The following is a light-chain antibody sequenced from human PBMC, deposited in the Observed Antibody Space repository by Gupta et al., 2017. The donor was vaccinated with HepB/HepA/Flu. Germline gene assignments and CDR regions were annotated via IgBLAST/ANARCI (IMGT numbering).Light chain of an antibody. Sequence: EIQMTQSPPSLSASVGDRVTITCQASQDIKNFLNWFQQKAGKAPQLLIYGSSNLATGVPSRFSGSGSGSRFTLTISGLQREDKATYYCQQDDNLPYTFGQGTKLAI. J-gene: IGKJ2*01. CDR3: QQDDNLPYT. CDR2: GSS. CDR1: QDIKNF. V-gene: IGKV1-33*01.